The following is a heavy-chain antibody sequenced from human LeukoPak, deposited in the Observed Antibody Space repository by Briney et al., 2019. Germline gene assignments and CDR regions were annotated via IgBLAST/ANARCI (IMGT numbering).Heavy chain of an antibody. CDR3: ARGYDSNLDYYYMDV. CDR2: ISYDGSNK. D-gene: IGHD3-16*01. V-gene: IGHV3-30*04. CDR1: GFTFSSYA. Sequence: GGSLRLSCAASGFTFSSYAIHWVRQAPGKGLEWVAVISYDGSNKYHADSVKGRFTISRDNSKNTLYLQMNSLRAEDTAVYFCARGYDSNLDYYYMDVWGKGTTVTVSS. J-gene: IGHJ6*03.